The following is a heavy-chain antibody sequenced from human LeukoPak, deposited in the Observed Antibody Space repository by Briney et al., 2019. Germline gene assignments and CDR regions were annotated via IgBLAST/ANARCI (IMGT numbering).Heavy chain of an antibody. CDR1: GFTFSSYA. J-gene: IGHJ4*02. V-gene: IGHV3-30*04. D-gene: IGHD2-2*01. Sequence: PGRSLRLSCAASGFTFSSYAMHWVRQAPGKGLEWVAVISYDGSNKYYAYSVKGRFTISRDNSKNTLYLQMNSLRAEDTAVYYCARVQPLSYAEDYWGQGTLVTVSP. CDR3: ARVQPLSYAEDY. CDR2: ISYDGSNK.